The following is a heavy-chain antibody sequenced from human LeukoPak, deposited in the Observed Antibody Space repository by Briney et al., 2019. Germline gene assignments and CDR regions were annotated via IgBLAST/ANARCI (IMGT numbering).Heavy chain of an antibody. CDR2: IWYDGSNK. CDR1: GFTFSSYG. J-gene: IGHJ4*02. Sequence: GGFLRLPCAASGFTFSSYGMHWVRQAPGEGLEWVALIWYDGSNKYYAESVKGRFTISRDNSKNTLYLQMNSLRAEDTAVYYCARDEGHGTSWYVFWGQGTLATVSS. CDR3: ARDEGHGTSWYVF. V-gene: IGHV3-33*01. D-gene: IGHD6-13*01.